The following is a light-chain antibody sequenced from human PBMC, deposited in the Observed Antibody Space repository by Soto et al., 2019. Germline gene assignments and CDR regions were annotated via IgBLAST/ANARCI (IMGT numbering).Light chain of an antibody. V-gene: IGKV1-5*03. CDR2: KAS. CDR1: QTISSS. Sequence: DIQMTQFPPTLSASIGDRVTITCRASQTISSSLAWYQQKPGKAPKLLIYKASTLETGVPSRFSGSGSGTEFTLTIISLQPDDFATYYCQPYYSSSPYTFGQGTRLEIK. CDR3: QPYYSSSPYT. J-gene: IGKJ2*01.